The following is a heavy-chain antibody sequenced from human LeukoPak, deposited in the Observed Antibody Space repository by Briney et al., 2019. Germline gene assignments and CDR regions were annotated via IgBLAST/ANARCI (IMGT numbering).Heavy chain of an antibody. CDR1: GFTFHDYA. Sequence: PGGSLRLSCAASGFTFHDYAMHWVRQVPGKGLEWVSGISWNSGSIGYADSVKGRFTISRDNAKNSLYLQMNSLRAEDTALYYCAKGVVLDYYMDVWGKGTTVTVSS. CDR3: AKGVVLDYYMDV. CDR2: ISWNSGSI. V-gene: IGHV3-9*01. D-gene: IGHD6-6*01. J-gene: IGHJ6*03.